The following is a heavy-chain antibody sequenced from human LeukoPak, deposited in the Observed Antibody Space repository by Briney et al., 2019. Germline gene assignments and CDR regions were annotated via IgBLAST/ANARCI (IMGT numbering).Heavy chain of an antibody. Sequence: SETLSLTCTVSGGSISSSSYYWGWIRQPPGKGLEWIGSIYYSGSTYYNPSLKSRVTISVDTSKNQCSLKLSSVTAADTAVYYCASQPEVMVYAIPFDYWGQGTLVTVSS. V-gene: IGHV4-39*01. J-gene: IGHJ4*02. CDR3: ASQPEVMVYAIPFDY. CDR2: IYYSGST. D-gene: IGHD2-8*01. CDR1: GGSISSSSYY.